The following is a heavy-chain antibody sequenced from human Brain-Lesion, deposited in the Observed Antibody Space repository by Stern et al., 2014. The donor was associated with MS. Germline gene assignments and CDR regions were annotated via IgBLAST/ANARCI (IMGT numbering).Heavy chain of an antibody. D-gene: IGHD1-26*01. V-gene: IGHV1-24*01. CDR3: ATLSPGAGGNYYRHFDY. CDR2: FDPEDGET. CDR1: GYTLTELS. Sequence: QVQLVESGAEVKKPGASVKVSCKVSGYTLTELSMHWVRQAPRKGLEWMGGFDPEDGETIYEQKFKGRATMTEDTSTDTAYMELSSLRSEDTAVYYCATLSPGAGGNYYRHFDYWGQGTLVTVSS. J-gene: IGHJ4*02.